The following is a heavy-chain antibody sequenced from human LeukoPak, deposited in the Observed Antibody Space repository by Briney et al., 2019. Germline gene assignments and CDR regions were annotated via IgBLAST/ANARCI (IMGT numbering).Heavy chain of an antibody. CDR1: GFTVSSNY. Sequence: GGSLRLSCAASGFTVSSNYMSWVRQAPGKGLEWVSVIYSGGSTYYSDSVKGRFTISRDNSKNTLYLQMNSLRAEDTAVYYCASRQDSSSWYRHYYYMDVWGKGTTVTISS. CDR2: IYSGGST. J-gene: IGHJ6*03. V-gene: IGHV3-66*01. CDR3: ASRQDSSSWYRHYYYMDV. D-gene: IGHD6-13*01.